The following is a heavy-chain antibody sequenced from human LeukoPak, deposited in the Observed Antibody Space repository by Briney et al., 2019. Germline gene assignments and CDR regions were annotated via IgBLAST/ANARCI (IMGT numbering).Heavy chain of an antibody. D-gene: IGHD5-18*01. J-gene: IGHJ4*02. V-gene: IGHV3-21*01. Sequence: GGSLRFSCAASGFTFSSYSMNWVRQAPGKGLEWVSSISSSSSYIYYADSVKGRFTISRDNAKNSLYLQMNSLRAEDTAVYYCARVSVQLWLIDYWGQGTLVTVSS. CDR3: ARVSVQLWLIDY. CDR1: GFTFSSYS. CDR2: ISSSSSYI.